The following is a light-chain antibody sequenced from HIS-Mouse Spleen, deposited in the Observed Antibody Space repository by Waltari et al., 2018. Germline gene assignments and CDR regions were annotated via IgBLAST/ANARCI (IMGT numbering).Light chain of an antibody. CDR3: AAWDDSLSGPWV. CDR1: SPHIASTY. Sequence: QSVLTQPPSASGTPGQRVTISCSGRSPHIASTYVSCDQQLPGTAPQLLIYRNNQRPSGVPDRFSGSKSGTSASLAISGLRSEDEADYYCAAWDDSLSGPWVFGGGTKLTVL. J-gene: IGLJ3*02. V-gene: IGLV1-47*01. CDR2: RNN.